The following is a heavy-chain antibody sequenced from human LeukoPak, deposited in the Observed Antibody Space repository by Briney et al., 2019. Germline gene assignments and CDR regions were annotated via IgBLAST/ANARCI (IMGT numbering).Heavy chain of an antibody. D-gene: IGHD1-14*01. Sequence: GGSLRLSCAASGFTFSSYAMHWVRQAPGKGLEWVAVISYDGSNKYYADSVKGRFTISRDNSKNTLYLQMNSLRAEDTAVYYCARNPDEMAEPYAFDIWGQGTMVTVSS. J-gene: IGHJ3*02. CDR2: ISYDGSNK. CDR1: GFTFSSYA. CDR3: ARNPDEMAEPYAFDI. V-gene: IGHV3-30-3*01.